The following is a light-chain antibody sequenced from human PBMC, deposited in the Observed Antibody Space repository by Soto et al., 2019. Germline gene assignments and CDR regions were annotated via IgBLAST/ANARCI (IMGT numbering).Light chain of an antibody. CDR2: GAS. J-gene: IGKJ1*01. Sequence: PAASVTLSCSTSQSASSNYLDWYQQKPGKAPRLLIYGASSWHTGVPARFSGSGSGTEFTLTIDRLESEDFAVYFCQQYNDLPRTFGQGTKVDIK. CDR1: QSASSNY. CDR3: QQYNDLPRT. V-gene: IGKV3-20*01.